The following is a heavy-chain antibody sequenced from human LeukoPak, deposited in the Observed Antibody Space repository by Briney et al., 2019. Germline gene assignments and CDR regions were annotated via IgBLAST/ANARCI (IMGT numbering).Heavy chain of an antibody. Sequence: GGSLRLSCAASGFTFNSYSMNWVRQAPGKGLEWVSYISSSSSTIYYADSVKGRFTISRDNAKNSLYLQMNSLRDEDTAVYYCARDAYSSGWYRGWFDPWGQGTLVTVSS. V-gene: IGHV3-48*02. J-gene: IGHJ5*02. D-gene: IGHD6-19*01. CDR3: ARDAYSSGWYRGWFDP. CDR1: GFTFNSYS. CDR2: ISSSSSTI.